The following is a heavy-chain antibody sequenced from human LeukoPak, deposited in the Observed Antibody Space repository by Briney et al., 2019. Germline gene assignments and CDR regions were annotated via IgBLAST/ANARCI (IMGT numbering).Heavy chain of an antibody. CDR2: INHSGST. V-gene: IGHV4-4*02. Sequence: SQTLSLTCAVSGGSISSNYWGSWVRQSPGKGLEWIGEINHSGSTNYNPSLKSRVTISVDTSKNQFSIKLSSVTAADTAVYYCARVPNTFWAFNYCYGMDVWGQGTTVTVSS. CDR3: ARVPNTFWAFNYCYGMDV. J-gene: IGHJ6*02. CDR1: GGSISSNYW. D-gene: IGHD7-27*01.